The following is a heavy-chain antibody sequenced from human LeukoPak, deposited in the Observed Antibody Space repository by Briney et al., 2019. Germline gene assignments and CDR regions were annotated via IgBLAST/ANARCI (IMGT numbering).Heavy chain of an antibody. D-gene: IGHD6-19*01. Sequence: GGSLRLSCAASGFTFSSYGMHWVRQAPGKGLEWVAFIRYDGSNKYYADSVKGRFTISRDNSKNTLYLQMNSLRAEDTAVYYCAKDLVNGSGWYWSYYYGMDVRGQGTTVTVSS. CDR3: AKDLVNGSGWYWSYYYGMDV. CDR2: IRYDGSNK. V-gene: IGHV3-30*02. CDR1: GFTFSSYG. J-gene: IGHJ6*02.